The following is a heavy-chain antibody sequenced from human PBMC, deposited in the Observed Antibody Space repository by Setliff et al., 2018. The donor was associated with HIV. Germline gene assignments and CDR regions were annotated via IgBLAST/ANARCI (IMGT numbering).Heavy chain of an antibody. D-gene: IGHD3-10*01. CDR2: IYYSGST. V-gene: IGHV4-59*08. CDR1: GGSISSYY. CDR3: ARSTYYYGSGKGSGWFDP. J-gene: IGHJ5*02. Sequence: KPSETLSLTCTVSGGSISSYYWSWIRQPPGKGLEWIGYIYYSGSTNYNPSLKSRVTISVDRSKNQFSLKLSSVTAADTAVYYCARSTYYYGSGKGSGWFDPWGQGTLVTVSS.